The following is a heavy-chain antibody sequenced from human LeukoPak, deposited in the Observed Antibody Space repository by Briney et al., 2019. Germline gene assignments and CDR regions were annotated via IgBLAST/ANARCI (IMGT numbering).Heavy chain of an antibody. Sequence: GESLKISCEGSGYTFTNYWIGWVRQMPGKGLEWMGIINPGDSDTRYSPSFQGQVTISADKSSSTAYLQWSSLKASDTAMYYCARHAGSVTSGWYPANYWGQGTLVTVSS. V-gene: IGHV5-51*01. D-gene: IGHD6-19*01. CDR1: GYTFTNYW. CDR2: INPGDSDT. CDR3: ARHAGSVTSGWYPANY. J-gene: IGHJ4*02.